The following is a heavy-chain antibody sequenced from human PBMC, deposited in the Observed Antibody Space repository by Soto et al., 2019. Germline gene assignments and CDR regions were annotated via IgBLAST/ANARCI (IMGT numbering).Heavy chain of an antibody. V-gene: IGHV3-30*03. J-gene: IGHJ4*02. CDR3: ARDLMPNDRGLGDLAY. CDR1: GFTFSSHG. Sequence: QVQLVESGGGVVQPGRSLRLSCAASGFTFSSHGMHWARQAPGKGLEWLAFISSDGRGKYYAASVKGQFTISRDNSENTLYLQMNSLRAEDTAVYYCARDLMPNDRGLGDLAYWGRGTLVTVSS. CDR2: ISSDGRGK. D-gene: IGHD3-22*01.